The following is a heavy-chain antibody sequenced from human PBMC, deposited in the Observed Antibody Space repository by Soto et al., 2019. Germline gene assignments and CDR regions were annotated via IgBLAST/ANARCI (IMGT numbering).Heavy chain of an antibody. D-gene: IGHD5-12*01. CDR3: ARLPIVATIPVDY. Sequence: SETLSLTWTVAGGSIISSSYYWGWLSKPPGKGLEWIGSIYYSGSTYYNPSLKSRVTISVDTSKNQFSLKLSSVTAADTAVYYCARLPIVATIPVDYWGQGTLVTVSS. V-gene: IGHV4-39*01. CDR1: GGSIISSSYY. CDR2: IYYSGST. J-gene: IGHJ4*02.